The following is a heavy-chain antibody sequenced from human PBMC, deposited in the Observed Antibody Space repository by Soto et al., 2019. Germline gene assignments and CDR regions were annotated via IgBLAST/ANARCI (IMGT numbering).Heavy chain of an antibody. CDR3: ATGCGDSGYTLQDG. CDR1: GFTFSSYA. V-gene: IGHV3-23*01. D-gene: IGHD2-15*01. CDR2: ISGSGVST. Sequence: EVQLLESWGALVQPGGSLRLSCEASGFTFSSYAMSWFRQAPGQGLEWVSGISGSGVSTYHADSVKGRFTISRDNSKNTMYLQMNSLRAEDTALYYCATGCGDSGYTLQDGWAQGTTFTVSS. J-gene: IGHJ6*02.